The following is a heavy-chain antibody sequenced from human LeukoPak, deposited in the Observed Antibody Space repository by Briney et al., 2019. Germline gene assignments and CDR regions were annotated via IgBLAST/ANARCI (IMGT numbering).Heavy chain of an antibody. CDR2: IWYDGSNK. V-gene: IGHV3-33*01. Sequence: WGSLRLSCAASGFTFSSYGMHWVRQAPGKGLEWVAVIWYDGSNKYYADSVKGRFTISRDNAKNTLYLQMNSLRAEDTAVYYCARQTYYYDSSGYYYDYWGQGTLVTVSS. CDR3: ARQTYYYDSSGYYYDY. CDR1: GFTFSSYG. J-gene: IGHJ4*02. D-gene: IGHD3-22*01.